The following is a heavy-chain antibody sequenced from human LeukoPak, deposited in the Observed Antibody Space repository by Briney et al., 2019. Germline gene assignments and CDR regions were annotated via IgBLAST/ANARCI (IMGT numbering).Heavy chain of an antibody. D-gene: IGHD6-13*01. V-gene: IGHV3-30-3*01. J-gene: IGHJ4*02. CDR2: SSYDGSNK. CDR3: ASDVYSSSWTGEFDY. CDR1: GFTFSSSS. Sequence: PGGAPRLSFAAPGFTFSSSSMHWVRPAPGKGGGGGGVSSYDGSNKYYADSVKGRFTISRDNAKNSLYLQMNSLRAEDTAVYYCASDVYSSSWTGEFDYWGQGTLVTVSS.